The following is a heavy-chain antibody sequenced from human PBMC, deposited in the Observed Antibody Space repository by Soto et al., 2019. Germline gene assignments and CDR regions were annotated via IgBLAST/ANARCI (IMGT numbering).Heavy chain of an antibody. V-gene: IGHV2-70*01. CDR1: GFSLSTSGMC. D-gene: IGHD1-1*01. CDR3: ARIPRNWNDGYYFDY. CDR2: IDWDDDK. J-gene: IGHJ4*02. Sequence: SGPTLVNPTQTRTLTCTFSGFSLSTSGMCVSWIRQPPGKALEWLALIDWDDDKYYSTSLKTRLTISKDTSKNQVVLTMTNMDPVDTATYYCARIPRNWNDGYYFDYWGQGTLVTVSS.